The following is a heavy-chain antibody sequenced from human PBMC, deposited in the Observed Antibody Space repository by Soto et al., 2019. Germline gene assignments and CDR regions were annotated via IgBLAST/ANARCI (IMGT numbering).Heavy chain of an antibody. J-gene: IGHJ4*02. Sequence: QVHLVQSGAEVKKPGASVKVSCKASGFTFTSYAITWVRQAPGQGLEWMGWISAYNGNTNYAQNLQGRVTTTTDTSTSTAYMELGSLTSDDTAVYYCARDFTGWPPDGVDSWGQGTLVTVSS. CDR3: ARDFTGWPPDGVDS. CDR2: ISAYNGNT. V-gene: IGHV1-18*01. D-gene: IGHD3-16*01. CDR1: GFTFTSYA.